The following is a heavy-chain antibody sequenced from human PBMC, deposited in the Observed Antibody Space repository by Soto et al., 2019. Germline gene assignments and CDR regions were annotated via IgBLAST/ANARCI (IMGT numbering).Heavy chain of an antibody. CDR3: ASEGGTIDRDPRPYYYGMDV. J-gene: IGHJ6*02. Sequence: SGKVSCKASGGTFSSYAISWVRQAPGQGLEWMGGIIPIFGTANYAQKFQGRVTITADESTSTAYMELSSLRSEDTAVYYCASEGGTIDRDPRPYYYGMDVWGQGTTVTGSS. D-gene: IGHD2-8*01. V-gene: IGHV1-69*13. CDR1: GGTFSSYA. CDR2: IIPIFGTA.